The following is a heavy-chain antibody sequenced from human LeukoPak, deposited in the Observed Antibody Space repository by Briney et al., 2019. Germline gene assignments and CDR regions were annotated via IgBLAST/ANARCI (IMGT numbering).Heavy chain of an antibody. CDR1: AYSISSVYY. CDR3: AADSSGYYVFDY. J-gene: IGHJ4*02. D-gene: IGHD3-22*01. V-gene: IGHV4-38-2*01. Sequence: PSETLSLTCAVSAYSISSVYYWGWIRQPPGKGLEWIGNIYHSGSTYYSPSLKSRVTIPLDTSKNQFSLKLNSVTAADTAVYYCAADSSGYYVFDYWGQGTLVTVSS. CDR2: IYHSGST.